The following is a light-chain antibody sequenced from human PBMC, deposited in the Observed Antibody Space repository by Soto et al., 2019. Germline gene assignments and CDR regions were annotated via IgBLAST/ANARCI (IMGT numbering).Light chain of an antibody. V-gene: IGKV1-5*01. J-gene: IGKJ1*01. CDR3: QQYNRLGT. Sequence: DIQMTQSPSTLSASVGDRVTITCRASQGISSWLAWYQQKSGKAPKLLIYDASSLESGVPSRFSGSGSGTEFTLTISSLQPDDFATYYCQQYNRLGTFGQGTKVDIK. CDR1: QGISSW. CDR2: DAS.